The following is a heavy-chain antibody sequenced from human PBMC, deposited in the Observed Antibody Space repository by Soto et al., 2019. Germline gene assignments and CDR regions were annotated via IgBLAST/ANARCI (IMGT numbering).Heavy chain of an antibody. CDR2: IKQDGSEK. Sequence: PGGSLRLSCAASGFTFSNYWMSWVRQAPGKGLEWVANIKQDGSEKYYVDSVKGRFTISRDNAKNSLNLQMNSLRAEDTAVYYCARALSSYGTDDWGQGTTVTVSS. CDR1: GFTFSNYW. V-gene: IGHV3-7*03. J-gene: IGHJ6*02. CDR3: ARALSSYGTDD.